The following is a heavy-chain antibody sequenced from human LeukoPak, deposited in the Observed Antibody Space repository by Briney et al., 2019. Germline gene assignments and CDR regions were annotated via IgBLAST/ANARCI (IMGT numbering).Heavy chain of an antibody. D-gene: IGHD5-24*01. CDR3: ARSRDNYFDY. J-gene: IGHJ4*02. V-gene: IGHV3-48*03. Sequence: QTGGSLRLSCAASGFTFSFYEMNWVRQAPGKRLEWLSYVSSSGRTIHDADSVRGRFTISRDNAKNSLYLQMNSLRAEDTAVYYCARSRDNYFDYWGQGTLVTVSS. CDR2: VSSSGRTI. CDR1: GFTFSFYE.